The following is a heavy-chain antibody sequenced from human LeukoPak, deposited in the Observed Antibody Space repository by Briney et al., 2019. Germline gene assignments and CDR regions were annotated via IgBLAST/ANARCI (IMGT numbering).Heavy chain of an antibody. J-gene: IGHJ4*02. V-gene: IGHV1-46*01. D-gene: IGHD1-26*01. CDR2: INPSSENA. CDR3: ARLWPIVGATSFVDC. Sequence: ASVKVSCKAPGYTFTRYYMSWVRQAPGQGLEWMGMINPSSENATYAQRFQGRVTMTRDTSTSTVYMELSSLRSEDTAVYYCARLWPIVGATSFVDCWGQGTLVTVSS. CDR1: GYTFTRYY.